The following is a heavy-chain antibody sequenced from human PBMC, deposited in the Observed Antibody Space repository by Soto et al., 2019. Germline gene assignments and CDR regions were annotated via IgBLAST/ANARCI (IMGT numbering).Heavy chain of an antibody. CDR1: GFTFSNYW. V-gene: IGHV3-7*03. CDR2: IKQDGGDQ. J-gene: IGHJ4*02. Sequence: GSRILSCSASGFTFSNYWMSWVRQAPGKGLEWVANIKQDGGDQYYVDSVKGRFSISRDNAKNSLYLQMNSLRAEDTAVYYCARDEAIDYWGQGTLVTVSS. CDR3: ARDEAIDY.